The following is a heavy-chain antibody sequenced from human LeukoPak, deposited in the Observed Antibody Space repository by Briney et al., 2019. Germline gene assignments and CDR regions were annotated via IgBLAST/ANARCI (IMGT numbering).Heavy chain of an antibody. CDR3: AREGSSSAGWFDP. J-gene: IGHJ5*02. D-gene: IGHD6-6*01. V-gene: IGHV1-2*02. CDR2: INPNSGGT. CDR1: GYTFTGYY. Sequence: ASVKVSCKASGYTFTGYYMHWVRQAPGQGLEWMGWINPNSGGTNYAQKFQGRVTMTRDTSISTAYMELSRLRSDDTAVYCCAREGSSSAGWFDPWGQGTLVTVSS.